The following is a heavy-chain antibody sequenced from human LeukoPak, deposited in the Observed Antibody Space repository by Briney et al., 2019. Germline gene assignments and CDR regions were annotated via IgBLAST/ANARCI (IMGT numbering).Heavy chain of an antibody. CDR3: AREGGYGSYFDY. Sequence: GGSLRLSCAASGFTVSSNYMSWVRQAPGKGLEWVSVIYSGGSTYNADSVKGRFTISRDNSKNTLYLRMNSLRAEDTAVYYCAREGGYGSYFDYWGQGTLVTVSS. CDR2: IYSGGST. D-gene: IGHD4-17*01. J-gene: IGHJ4*02. V-gene: IGHV3-66*01. CDR1: GFTVSSNY.